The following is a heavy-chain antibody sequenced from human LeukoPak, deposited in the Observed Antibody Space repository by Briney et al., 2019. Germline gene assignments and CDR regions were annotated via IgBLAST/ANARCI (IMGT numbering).Heavy chain of an antibody. D-gene: IGHD5-24*01. CDR2: INWTGGNT. Sequence: GGSLRLSCAASGFTFGDYGMSWVRQAPGKGLEWVSSINWTGGNTAYADSVKGRFTISRDTAKDSLYLQLNSLRAEDTALYYCARDRGWLQYIDYWGQGTLVTVSS. CDR1: GFTFGDYG. V-gene: IGHV3-20*04. J-gene: IGHJ4*02. CDR3: ARDRGWLQYIDY.